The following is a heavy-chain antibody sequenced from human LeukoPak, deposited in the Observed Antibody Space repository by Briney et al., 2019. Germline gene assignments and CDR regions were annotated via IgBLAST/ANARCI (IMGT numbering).Heavy chain of an antibody. V-gene: IGHV4-59*08. CDR1: GDSISSYS. D-gene: IGHD3-10*01. Sequence: SETLSLTCTVSGDSISSYSWSWIRQPPGKGLEWIGVIYYSGSTKYNPSLKSRVTISVDTSKNQNQFSLKLSSVTAADTAVYYCARYGSRNSHFDYWGQGTLVTVSS. CDR3: ARYGSRNSHFDY. J-gene: IGHJ4*02. CDR2: IYYSGST.